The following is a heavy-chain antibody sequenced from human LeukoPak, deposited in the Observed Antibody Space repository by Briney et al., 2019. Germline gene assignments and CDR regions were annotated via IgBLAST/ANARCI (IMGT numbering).Heavy chain of an antibody. CDR3: AEAYWNEYYFDY. V-gene: IGHV3-23*01. J-gene: IGHJ4*02. CDR2: ISGSGGST. CDR1: GFTFSSYA. D-gene: IGHD1-1*01. Sequence: GGSLRLSCAASGFTFSSYAMSWVRQTPGKGLEWVSAISGSGGSTYYTDSVKGRFTISRDNSRNTLFLQMNSLRAEDTAVYYCAEAYWNEYYFDYWGQGTLVTVSS.